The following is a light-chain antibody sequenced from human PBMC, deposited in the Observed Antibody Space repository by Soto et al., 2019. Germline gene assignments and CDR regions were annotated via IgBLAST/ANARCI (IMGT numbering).Light chain of an antibody. Sequence: EIVLTQSPGTLSLSPVEXATLSCRASQSVSTDLAWYQQKPGQAPRLLIYGASTRATGIPARFSGSGSGTEFTLTISSLQSEDFAVYYCQQYNNWPGTFGQGTKVDIK. CDR2: GAS. CDR1: QSVSTD. CDR3: QQYNNWPGT. J-gene: IGKJ1*01. V-gene: IGKV3-15*01.